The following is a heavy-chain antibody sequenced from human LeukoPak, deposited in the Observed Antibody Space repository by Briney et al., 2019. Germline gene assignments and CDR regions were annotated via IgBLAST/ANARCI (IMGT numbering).Heavy chain of an antibody. Sequence: ASVKVSCKASGYTFIRYGISWVRQAPGQGLEWMGGIIPIFGTANYAQKFQGRVTITADESTSTAYMELSSLRSEDTAVYYCARVHGDYDYYGMDVWGQGTTVTVSS. CDR2: IIPIFGTA. D-gene: IGHD4-17*01. CDR1: GYTFIRYG. CDR3: ARVHGDYDYYGMDV. V-gene: IGHV1-69*13. J-gene: IGHJ6*02.